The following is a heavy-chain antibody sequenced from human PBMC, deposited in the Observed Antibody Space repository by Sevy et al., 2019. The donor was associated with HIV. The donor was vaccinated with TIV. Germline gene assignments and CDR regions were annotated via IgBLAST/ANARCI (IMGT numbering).Heavy chain of an antibody. J-gene: IGHJ3*02. CDR1: GFTFSSYW. CDR3: ARGDYFDSSGFYTDAFDI. V-gene: IGHV3-7*04. Sequence: GGSLRLSCAASGFTFSSYWMSWVRQAPGKGLEWVGNIKEDGREKYYADSVKGRFTISRDNTKNSVYLQMNSLRAKDTAVYYCARGDYFDSSGFYTDAFDIWGQGTMVTVSS. D-gene: IGHD3-22*01. CDR2: IKEDGREK.